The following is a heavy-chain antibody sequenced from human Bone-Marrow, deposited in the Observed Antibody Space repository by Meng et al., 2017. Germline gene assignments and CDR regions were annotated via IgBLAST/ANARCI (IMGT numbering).Heavy chain of an antibody. CDR3: ARAAYDIWSGYAP. J-gene: IGHJ5*02. CDR1: GASISSSHW. D-gene: IGHD3-3*01. CDR2: IYHDGST. Sequence: QAQLQGSGPGLGKPSGTLSLTCAVSGASISSSHWWGWVRQPPGKGLEWIGEIYHDGSTNYTPSLKSRVTISVDKSKNQFSLKLSSVTAADTAVYYCARAAYDIWSGYAPWGQGSLVTVSS. V-gene: IGHV4-4*02.